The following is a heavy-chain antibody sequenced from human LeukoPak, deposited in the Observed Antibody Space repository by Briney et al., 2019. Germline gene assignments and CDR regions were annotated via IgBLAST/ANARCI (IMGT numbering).Heavy chain of an antibody. J-gene: IGHJ6*03. CDR1: GFTLSNAW. CDR2: IKSKTDGGTT. D-gene: IGHD5-12*01. V-gene: IGHV3-15*01. Sequence: GGSLRLSCAASGFTLSNAWMSWVRQAPGKGLEWVGRIKSKTDGGTTDYAAPVKGRFTIPRDDSKNTLYLQMNSLKTEDTAVYYCTTETGKWLRFLARESRYNYYYYMDVWGKGTTVTISS. CDR3: TTETGKWLRFLARESRYNYYYYMDV.